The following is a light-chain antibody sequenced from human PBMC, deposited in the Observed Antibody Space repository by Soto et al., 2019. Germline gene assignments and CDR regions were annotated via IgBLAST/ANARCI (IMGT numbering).Light chain of an antibody. CDR3: QQYGSDLRT. CDR1: HNINYW. V-gene: IGKV1-5*03. Sequence: DIQMTQSPPTLSASIGDRVIITCRASHNINYWLAWYQQRPGEAPNLLIYRASTLKSGISSRFSASGYGTQFTLTIDSLQPGDVATYYCQQYGSDLRTFGPGTKVDIK. CDR2: RAS. J-gene: IGKJ1*01.